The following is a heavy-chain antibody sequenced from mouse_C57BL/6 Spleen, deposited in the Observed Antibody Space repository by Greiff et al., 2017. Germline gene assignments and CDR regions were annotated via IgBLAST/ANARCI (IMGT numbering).Heavy chain of an antibody. D-gene: IGHD2-3*01. CDR3: ARVHVEDGYYAWFAY. CDR1: GFTFSDYY. J-gene: IGHJ3*01. CDR2: INYDGSST. Sequence: EVKVVESEGGLVQPGSSMKLSCTASGFTFSDYYMAWVRQVPEKGLEWVANINYDGSSTYYLDSLKSRFIISRDNAKNILYLQMSSLKSEDTATYYCARVHVEDGYYAWFAYWGQGTLVTVSA. V-gene: IGHV5-16*01.